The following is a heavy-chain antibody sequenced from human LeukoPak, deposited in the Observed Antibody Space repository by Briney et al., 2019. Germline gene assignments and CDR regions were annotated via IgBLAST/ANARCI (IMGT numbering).Heavy chain of an antibody. CDR3: ARRWLGDPYGMDV. CDR1: GFIFSNYA. J-gene: IGHJ6*02. D-gene: IGHD3-10*01. Sequence: PGGSLRLSCAASGFIFSNYAMTWVRQAPGKGLEWVSILGGLSESVYYPDSVKGRFTVSRDNSKDTLYLEINSLRGEDTATYYCARRWLGDPYGMDVWGQGTTVTVS. CDR2: LGGLSESV. V-gene: IGHV3-23*01.